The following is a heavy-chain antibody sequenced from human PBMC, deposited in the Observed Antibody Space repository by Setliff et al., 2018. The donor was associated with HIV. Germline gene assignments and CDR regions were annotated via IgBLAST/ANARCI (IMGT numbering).Heavy chain of an antibody. V-gene: IGHV1-2*02. CDR3: ARSDHSSGYYYNFDY. CDR1: GFSFDDYY. Sequence: ASVKVSCKASGFSFDDYYIHWVRQAPGQGLEWMGWINPNIGGTNSAQKFQGRVTMTRDTSISTAYMVLSRLRSDDTAVYYCARSDHSSGYYYNFDYWGQGTLVTVSS. D-gene: IGHD3-22*01. J-gene: IGHJ4*02. CDR2: INPNIGGT.